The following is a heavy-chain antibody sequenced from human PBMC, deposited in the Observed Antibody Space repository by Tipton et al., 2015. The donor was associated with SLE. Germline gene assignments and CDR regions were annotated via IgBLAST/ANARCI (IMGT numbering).Heavy chain of an antibody. Sequence: TLSLTCSVSGVSITNYHSYWDWFRQTAGKGLEWIGRIYFPGRTYYNPPVTSRVTIALDTSKNEFSLEMTSVTTADTGVYYCARDFRAVAGRFFYYYMDVWGKGTTVTV. J-gene: IGHJ6*03. V-gene: IGHV4-61*02. CDR2: IYFPGRT. D-gene: IGHD6-13*01. CDR3: ARDFRAVAGRFFYYYMDV. CDR1: GVSITNYHSY.